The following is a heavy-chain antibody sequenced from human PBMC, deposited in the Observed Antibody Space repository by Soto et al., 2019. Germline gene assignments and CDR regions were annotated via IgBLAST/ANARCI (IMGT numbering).Heavy chain of an antibody. D-gene: IGHD3-9*01. J-gene: IGHJ4*02. CDR3: ARDGHYYDSLTDFYKTGYFDY. CDR2: ISGSSGYI. Sequence: GGSLRLSCAASGFTFSSFSMTWVRQAPGKGLEWVSSISGSSGYIYYADSVKGRFTISRDNAKNSLSLQMNSLRAEDTAVYYCARDGHYYDSLTDFYKTGYFDYWGQGT. CDR1: GFTFSSFS. V-gene: IGHV3-21*01.